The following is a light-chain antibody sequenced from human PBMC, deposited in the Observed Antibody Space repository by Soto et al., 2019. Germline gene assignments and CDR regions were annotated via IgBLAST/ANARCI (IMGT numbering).Light chain of an antibody. Sequence: NFMLTQPHSVSESPGKTVTISCTRSSGSIAGNYVQWYQQRPGSAPTTVIYEDNQRPSGVPDRFSGSAASSSNSASLTSAGLKTEDEADYCCQSYGSHSDWVFGGGTKLTVL. CDR1: SGSIAGNY. J-gene: IGLJ3*02. CDR2: EDN. CDR3: QSYGSHSDWV. V-gene: IGLV6-57*03.